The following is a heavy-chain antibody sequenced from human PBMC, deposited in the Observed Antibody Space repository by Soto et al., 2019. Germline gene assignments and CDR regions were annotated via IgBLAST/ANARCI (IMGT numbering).Heavy chain of an antibody. CDR3: ARGGVSTRTFDY. Sequence: GESLKISCKGSGYNFAGYWIAWVRQVPGKGLELMGIIYPSDSDTRYRPSFQGQVTISADKSISSAYLQWSSLRASDTAMYYCARGGVSTRTFDYWGQGTPVPSPQ. D-gene: IGHD3-3*01. V-gene: IGHV5-51*01. J-gene: IGHJ4*02. CDR2: IYPSDSDT. CDR1: GYNFAGYW.